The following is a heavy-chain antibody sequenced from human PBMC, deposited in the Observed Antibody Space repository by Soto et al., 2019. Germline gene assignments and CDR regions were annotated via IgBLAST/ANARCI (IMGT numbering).Heavy chain of an antibody. D-gene: IGHD6-13*01. J-gene: IGHJ4*02. Sequence: GGSLRFSSAASGFTFSSYAMSWVRQAPGKGLEWVSAISGSGGSTYYADSVKGRFTISRDNSKNTLYLQMNSLRAEDTAVYYCAYSSTPFDYWGQGTLVTVSS. CDR3: AYSSTPFDY. CDR2: ISGSGGST. CDR1: GFTFSSYA. V-gene: IGHV3-23*01.